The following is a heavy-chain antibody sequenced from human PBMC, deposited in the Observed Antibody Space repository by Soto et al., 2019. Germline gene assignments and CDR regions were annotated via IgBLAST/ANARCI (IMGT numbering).Heavy chain of an antibody. J-gene: IGHJ4*02. CDR1: GFMFSSYT. CDR2: VSFRGDI. V-gene: IGHV3-21*01. CDR3: ASGFSSASCYYY. Sequence: EVQLVESGGGLVKPGGSLRLSCTASGFMFSSYTMNWVRQAPGKGLEWVSSVSFRGDIYYADSLEGRFTISRDDAKNSLYLQMNSLRAEDTAVYYGASGFSSASCYYYWGQGTLVTVSS. D-gene: IGHD2-2*01.